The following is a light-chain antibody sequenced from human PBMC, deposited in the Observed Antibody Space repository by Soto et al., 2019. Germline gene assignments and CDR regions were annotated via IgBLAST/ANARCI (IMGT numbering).Light chain of an antibody. CDR2: EGS. V-gene: IGLV2-23*01. J-gene: IGLJ2*01. CDR1: SSDVGSYDL. CDR3: CSYAGSNTYVV. Sequence: QSALTQPASVSGSPGQSITISCTGTSSDVGSYDLVSWYQQYPGKAPKLMIYEGSKRPSGISDRFSGSKSGNTASLTISGFQAADEADYYCCSYAGSNTYVVFGGGTKLTVL.